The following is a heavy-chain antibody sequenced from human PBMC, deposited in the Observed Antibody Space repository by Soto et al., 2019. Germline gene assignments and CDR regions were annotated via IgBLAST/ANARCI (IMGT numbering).Heavy chain of an antibody. Sequence: GESLKISCKGSGYSFTSYWIGWVRQMPGKGLEWMGIIYPGDSDTRYSPSFQGQVTISADKSISTAYLQWSSLKASDTAMYYCASWTNTMVRGVKRHREYDAFDIWGQGTMVTV. CDR1: GYSFTSYW. J-gene: IGHJ3*02. CDR2: IYPGDSDT. D-gene: IGHD3-10*01. V-gene: IGHV5-51*01. CDR3: ASWTNTMVRGVKRHREYDAFDI.